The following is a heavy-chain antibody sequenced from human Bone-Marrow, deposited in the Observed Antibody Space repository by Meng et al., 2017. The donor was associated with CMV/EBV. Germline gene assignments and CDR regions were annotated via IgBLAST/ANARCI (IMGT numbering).Heavy chain of an antibody. CDR3: ARDGGYCSSTSCYYGMDV. CDR1: TFSDYY. V-gene: IGHV3-11*06. CDR2: ISSSSSYT. D-gene: IGHD2-2*01. Sequence: TFSDYYMNWIRQAPGKGLEWVSYISSSSSYTNYADSVKGRFTISRDNAKNSLYLQMNSLRAEDTAVYYCARDGGYCSSTSCYYGMDVWGQGTTVTVSS. J-gene: IGHJ6*02.